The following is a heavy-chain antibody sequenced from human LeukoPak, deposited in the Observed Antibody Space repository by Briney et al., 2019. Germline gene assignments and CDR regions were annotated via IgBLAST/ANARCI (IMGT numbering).Heavy chain of an antibody. J-gene: IGHJ6*02. CDR1: GFTFSSYS. D-gene: IGHD2-21*01. Sequence: GGSLRLSCAASGFTFSSYSMNWVRQAPGKGLEWVSYISSSSSTIYYANSVKGQFTISRDNAKNSLYLQMNSLRAEDTAVYYCARDPHILANPMDVWGQGTTVTVSS. CDR2: ISSSSSTI. CDR3: ARDPHILANPMDV. V-gene: IGHV3-48*01.